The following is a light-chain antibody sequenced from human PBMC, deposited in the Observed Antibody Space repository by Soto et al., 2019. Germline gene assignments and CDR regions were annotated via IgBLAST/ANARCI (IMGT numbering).Light chain of an antibody. V-gene: IGLV2-11*01. J-gene: IGLJ3*02. CDR1: ITDVGKYNY. CDR3: CSYAGSSTYV. Sequence: QSVLTQPRSVSGSPGQSVTISCTGTITDVGKYNYVSWYQQHPGKAPKLLMYDVTQRPSGVPDRFSGSKSGNTASLTISGLQAEDEADYYCCSYAGSSTYVFGVGTKLTVL. CDR2: DVT.